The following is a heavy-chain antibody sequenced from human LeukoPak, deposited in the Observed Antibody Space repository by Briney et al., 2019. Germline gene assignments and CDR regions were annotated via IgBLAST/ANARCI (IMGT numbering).Heavy chain of an antibody. CDR2: ISGSGGST. D-gene: IGHD3-22*01. V-gene: IGHV3-23*01. J-gene: IGHJ4*02. Sequence: GGSLRLSCAASGFTLSTYAMSWVRQAPGKGLEWVSGISGSGGSTYYADSVKGRFTISRDNSKNTLYLQMNSLRAEDTAVYYCAKEGSYYYDSSDYYYPFEYWGQGALVTVSS. CDR3: AKEGSYYYDSSDYYYPFEY. CDR1: GFTLSTYA.